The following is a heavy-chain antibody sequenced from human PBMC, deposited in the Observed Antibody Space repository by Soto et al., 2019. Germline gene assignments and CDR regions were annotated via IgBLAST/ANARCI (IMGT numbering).Heavy chain of an antibody. CDR1: GGSISSSSYY. D-gene: IGHD6-6*01. J-gene: IGHJ5*02. Sequence: SETLSLTCTVSGGSISSSSYYWGWIRQPPGKGLEWIGSIYYSGSTYYNPSLKSRVTISVDTSKNQFSLKLSSVTAADTAVYYCARDRGIAARQGWFDPWGQGTLVTVSS. CDR3: ARDRGIAARQGWFDP. CDR2: IYYSGST. V-gene: IGHV4-39*02.